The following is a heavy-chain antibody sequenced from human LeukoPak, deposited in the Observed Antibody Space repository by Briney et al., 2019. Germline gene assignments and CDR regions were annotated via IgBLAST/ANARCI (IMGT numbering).Heavy chain of an antibody. CDR2: IYPVGNT. D-gene: IGHD1-7*01. CDR1: GFTVSNNY. J-gene: IGHJ4*02. CDR3: ARGGLELRPACFDY. Sequence: GGSLRLSCVASGFTVSNNYMAWVRQAPGKGLEWVSIIYPVGNTYYADSVKGRFTISRDNSWNTVDLQMNSLRAEDTAVYYRARGGLELRPACFDYWGQGTLVTVSS. V-gene: IGHV3-53*01.